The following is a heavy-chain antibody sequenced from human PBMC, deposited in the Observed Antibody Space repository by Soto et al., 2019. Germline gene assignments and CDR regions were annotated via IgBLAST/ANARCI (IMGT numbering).Heavy chain of an antibody. D-gene: IGHD3-3*01. V-gene: IGHV1-18*01. CDR3: ARVIMIFGVANLGSYFDY. J-gene: IGHJ4*02. CDR1: GYTFSNFG. Sequence: QVQLVQSGTEVKKPGASVKVSCKASGYTFSNFGLSWVRQAPGQGLKWMGGISPSNGQPIYAQNFHGRVTMTTDTSTATAHMELRSLISDDTAVYYCARVIMIFGVANLGSYFDYWGQGTRVTVSA. CDR2: ISPSNGQP.